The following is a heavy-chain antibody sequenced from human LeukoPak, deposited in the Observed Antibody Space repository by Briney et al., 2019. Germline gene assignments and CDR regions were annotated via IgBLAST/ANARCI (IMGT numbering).Heavy chain of an antibody. CDR3: ARQPMVVGYYYYYMDV. D-gene: IGHD4/OR15-4a*01. CDR2: IYYTGST. CDR1: GGSISSSDYY. V-gene: IGHV4-39*01. J-gene: IGHJ6*03. Sequence: SETLSLTCTVSGGSISSSDYYWGWIRQPPGKGLEWIGNIYYTGSTYYNPSLKSRVTISVDRSKNQFSLKVSSLTATDTALYYCARQPMVVGYYYYYMDVWGKGTTVTVSS.